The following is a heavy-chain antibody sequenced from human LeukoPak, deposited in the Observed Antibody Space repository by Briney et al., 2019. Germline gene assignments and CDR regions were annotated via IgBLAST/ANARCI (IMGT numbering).Heavy chain of an antibody. J-gene: IGHJ4*02. V-gene: IGHV1-18*01. Sequence: ASVKVSCKASSYTFTSYGISWVRQAPGQGLEWMGWISAYNGNTNYAQKLQGRVTMTTDTSTSTAYMELRCLRSDDTAVYYCAREKSTVIRKLLGYWGQGTLVTVSS. CDR1: SYTFTSYG. D-gene: IGHD4-11*01. CDR3: AREKSTVIRKLLGY. CDR2: ISAYNGNT.